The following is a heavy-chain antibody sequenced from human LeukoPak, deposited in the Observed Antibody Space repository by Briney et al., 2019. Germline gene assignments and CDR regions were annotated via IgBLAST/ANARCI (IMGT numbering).Heavy chain of an antibody. V-gene: IGHV3-21*01. CDR3: ARAYYDILTGLIDY. J-gene: IGHJ4*02. D-gene: IGHD3-9*01. Sequence: KPGGSLRLSCAASGFTFSSYSMNWVRQAPGKWLEWVSSISSSSSYIYYADSVKGRFTISRDNSKNTLYLQMNSLRAEDTAVYYCARAYYDILTGLIDYWGQGTLVTVSS. CDR2: ISSSSSYI. CDR1: GFTFSSYS.